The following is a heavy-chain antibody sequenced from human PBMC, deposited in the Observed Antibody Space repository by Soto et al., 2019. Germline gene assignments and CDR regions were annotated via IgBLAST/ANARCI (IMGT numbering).Heavy chain of an antibody. CDR2: IDPSAGST. V-gene: IGHV1-46*01. CDR3: ARTDYNYGTNPFDY. CDR1: GYTFTSYY. D-gene: IGHD1-1*01. J-gene: IGHJ4*02. Sequence: QVQLVQSGPVVKKPGASVKVSCKASGYTFTSYYIHWVRQAPGQGLEWMGVIDPSAGSTTYAQKFQGRVTMARDTSTSTFYLEVSSLSSEDTAVFYCARTDYNYGTNPFDYWGQGTLVTVSS.